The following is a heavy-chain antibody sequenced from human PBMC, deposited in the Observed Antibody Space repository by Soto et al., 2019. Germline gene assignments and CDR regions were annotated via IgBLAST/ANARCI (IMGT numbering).Heavy chain of an antibody. CDR2: SRNQDNGYTT. Sequence: PGGSLRLSCAASGFTFRDHYMDWVRQAPGKGLEWVARSRNQDNGYTTEYAASVKGRFSISRDESKNSLYLQMNSLRTEDTAVYYCTRTTGGYGNFDFWGQGTLVTVSS. D-gene: IGHD5-12*01. CDR1: GFTFRDHY. CDR3: TRTTGGYGNFDF. J-gene: IGHJ4*02. V-gene: IGHV3-72*01.